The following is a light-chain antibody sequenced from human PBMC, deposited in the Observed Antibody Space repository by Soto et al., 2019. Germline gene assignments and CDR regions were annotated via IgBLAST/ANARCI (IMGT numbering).Light chain of an antibody. Sequence: QSALTQPASMSGSPGQSITIPCTGTSGDVGSYNRVSWYQQHPGKAPKLIIYEVTDRPSGVSNRFSGSKSGNTASLTISGLQAEDEAEYYCSSYTNINTRACVFGTGTKVTVL. V-gene: IGLV2-14*01. CDR3: SSYTNINTRACV. J-gene: IGLJ1*01. CDR2: EVT. CDR1: SGDVGSYNR.